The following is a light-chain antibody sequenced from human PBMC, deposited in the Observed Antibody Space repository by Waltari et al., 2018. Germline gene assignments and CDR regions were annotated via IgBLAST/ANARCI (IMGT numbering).Light chain of an antibody. CDR1: QSVNRM. CDR3: QQRANWLT. Sequence: VVLTPSPGTLSLSPGERATRSCRASQSVNRMLAWYQPKPGQAPRLLIYDASNRAAGVPDMFSGSGSGTDFTLTISSLEPEDFAVYYCQQRANWLTFGGGTRVEI. V-gene: IGKV3-11*01. CDR2: DAS. J-gene: IGKJ4*01.